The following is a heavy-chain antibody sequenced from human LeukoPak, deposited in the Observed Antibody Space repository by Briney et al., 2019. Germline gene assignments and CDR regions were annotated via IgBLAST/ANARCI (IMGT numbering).Heavy chain of an antibody. D-gene: IGHD6-19*01. V-gene: IGHV4-39*01. CDR1: GGSISSSSYY. J-gene: IGHJ5*02. Sequence: SETLSLTCTVSGGSISSSSYYWGWIRQPPGKGLEWIGSIYYSGSTYYNPSVKSRVTISVDTSKNQFSLKLSSVTAADTAVYYCARRRGYSSGWSASWFDPWGQGTLVTVSS. CDR2: IYYSGST. CDR3: ARRRGYSSGWSASWFDP.